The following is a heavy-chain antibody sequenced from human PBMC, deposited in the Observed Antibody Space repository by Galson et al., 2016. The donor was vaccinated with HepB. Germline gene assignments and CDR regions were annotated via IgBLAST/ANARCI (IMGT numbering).Heavy chain of an antibody. CDR3: ARGTALTGLDF. D-gene: IGHD2-21*02. CDR2: TYYRSKWYD. V-gene: IGHV6-1*01. Sequence: CAISGDSVSSNSGAWNWIRQSPSRGLEWLGRTYYRSKWYDDYAVSFKSRITINPDTSKNQFSLQLNTVTPEYTAVYYCARGTALTGLDFWGRGTTVTVSS. CDR1: GDSVSSNSGA. J-gene: IGHJ6*02.